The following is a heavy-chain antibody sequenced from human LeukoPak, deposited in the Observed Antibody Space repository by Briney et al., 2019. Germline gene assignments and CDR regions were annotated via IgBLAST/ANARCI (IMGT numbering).Heavy chain of an antibody. Sequence: GASVKVSCKASGYTFTSYGISWVRQAPGQGLEWMGWISAYNGNTNYAQKLQGRVTMTTDTSTSTAYMELRSLRSDDTAVYYCARDRVIVVVPAAIPWNWFDPWGQGTLVTVSS. J-gene: IGHJ5*02. D-gene: IGHD2-2*02. V-gene: IGHV1-18*01. CDR1: GYTFTSYG. CDR3: ARDRVIVVVPAAIPWNWFDP. CDR2: ISAYNGNT.